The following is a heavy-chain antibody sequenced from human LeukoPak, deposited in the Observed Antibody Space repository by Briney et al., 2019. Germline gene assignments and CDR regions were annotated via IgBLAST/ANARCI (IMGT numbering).Heavy chain of an antibody. CDR2: ISAYNGNT. V-gene: IGHV1-18*01. CDR1: GYTFTSYG. D-gene: IGHD6-13*01. CDR3: ARVVVTAAGTLSAFDI. J-gene: IGHJ3*02. Sequence: ASVKVSCKASGYTFTSYGISWVRQAPGQGLEWMGWISAYNGNTNYAQKLQGRVTMTTDTSTSTAYMELRSLRSDDTAVYYCARVVVTAAGTLSAFDIWGQGTMVTASS.